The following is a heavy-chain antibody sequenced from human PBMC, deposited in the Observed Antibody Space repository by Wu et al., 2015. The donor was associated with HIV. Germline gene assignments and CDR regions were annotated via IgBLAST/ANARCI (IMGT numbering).Heavy chain of an antibody. CDR3: ARDDPYCSGGICYPIYYHGMDV. CDR2: INTYNGDR. V-gene: IGHV1-18*01. CDR1: GYTFINYG. D-gene: IGHD2-15*01. Sequence: QLLQSGTEVKKPGASVKVSCKASGYTFINYGITWVRQAPGQGLEWMGWINTYNGDRKYLQKFQGRVTMTTNTSTNTVYMELRSLRSDDTAVYYCARDDPYCSGGICYPIYYHGMDVWGQGTTVIVSS. J-gene: IGHJ6*02.